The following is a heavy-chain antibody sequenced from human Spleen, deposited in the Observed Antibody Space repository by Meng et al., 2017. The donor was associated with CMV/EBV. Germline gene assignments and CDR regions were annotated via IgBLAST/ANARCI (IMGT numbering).Heavy chain of an antibody. CDR2: ISAYNGNS. D-gene: IGHD2-2*02. Sequence: ASVKVSCKASGYTFASYYMHWVRQAPGQGLEWMGWISAYNGNSNYAQNLQGRVTMTTDTSTSTAYMELRSLRSDDTAVYYCARDRYCSNTSCYTWGEATFDIWGQGTMVTVSS. CDR3: ARDRYCSNTSCYTWGEATFDI. J-gene: IGHJ3*02. CDR1: GYTFASYY. V-gene: IGHV1-18*04.